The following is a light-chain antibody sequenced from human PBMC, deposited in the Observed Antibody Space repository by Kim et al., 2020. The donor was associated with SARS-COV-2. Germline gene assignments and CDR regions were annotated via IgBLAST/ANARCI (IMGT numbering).Light chain of an antibody. J-gene: IGKJ1*01. CDR3: QQYYSYPRT. V-gene: IGKV1-8*01. CDR2: AAS. Sequence: ASTGDRVNITCRASQAVSIYLAWYQQKPGRAPKLLIYAASTLQRGVPSRFSGSGSGTDFTLTISCLQSEDFATYYCQQYYSYPRTFGQGTKVDIK. CDR1: QAVSIY.